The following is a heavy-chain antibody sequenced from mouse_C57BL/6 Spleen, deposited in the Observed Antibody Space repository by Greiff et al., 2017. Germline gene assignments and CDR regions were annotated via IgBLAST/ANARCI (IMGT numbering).Heavy chain of an antibody. J-gene: IGHJ2*01. CDR2: LYPGGGDT. V-gene: IGHV1-80*01. CDR3: ARSGGYGDGYYFDY. D-gene: IGHD2-2*01. Sequence: QVQLKQSGAELVKPGASVKISCKASGYAFSSYWMNWVKQRPGKGLEWIGQLYPGGGDTNYNEKFKGKDTLTADKSSSTAYMQLSSLTCEDSAVYVGARSGGYGDGYYFDYWGQGTTLTVSS. CDR1: GYAFSSYW.